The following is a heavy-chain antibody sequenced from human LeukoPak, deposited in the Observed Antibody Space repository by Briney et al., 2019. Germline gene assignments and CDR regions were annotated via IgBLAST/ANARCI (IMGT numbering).Heavy chain of an antibody. Sequence: ASVKVSCKASGYTFITYDISWVRQATGQGLEWMGWMNPNSGNTGYAQKFQGRVTMTRNTSISTAYMELSSLRSEDTAVYYCAGEVDILTVTYAFDIWGQGTMVTVSS. V-gene: IGHV1-8*01. CDR1: GYTFITYD. J-gene: IGHJ3*02. CDR2: MNPNSGNT. CDR3: AGEVDILTVTYAFDI. D-gene: IGHD3-9*01.